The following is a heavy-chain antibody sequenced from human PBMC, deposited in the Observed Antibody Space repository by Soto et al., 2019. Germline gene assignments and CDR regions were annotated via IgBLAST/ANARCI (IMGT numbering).Heavy chain of an antibody. Sequence: EVQLLESGGGLVQPGGSLRLSCAASGFTFSNYAMSWVRQAPGRGPEWVSAISGSGDKTYYADSVKGRFTISRDNSKNTLYLQMNSLRVEDTAAYYCAKELAYYYGSGSPLVDYWGQGTLLTVSS. V-gene: IGHV3-23*01. CDR1: GFTFSNYA. CDR3: AKELAYYYGSGSPLVDY. CDR2: ISGSGDKT. D-gene: IGHD3-10*01. J-gene: IGHJ4*02.